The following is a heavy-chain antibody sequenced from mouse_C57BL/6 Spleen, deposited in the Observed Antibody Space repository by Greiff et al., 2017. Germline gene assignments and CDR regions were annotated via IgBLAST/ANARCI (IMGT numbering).Heavy chain of an antibody. V-gene: IGHV5-9-1*02. CDR3: TRDQFITTVVATPRAMDY. CDR1: GFTFSSYA. J-gene: IGHJ4*01. Sequence: EVKLVESGEGLVKPGGSLKLSCAASGFTFSSYAMSWVRQTPEKRLEWVAYISSGGDYIYYADTVKGRFTISRDNARNTLYLQMSSLKSEDTAMYYCTRDQFITTVVATPRAMDYWGQGTSVTVSS. CDR2: ISSGGDYI. D-gene: IGHD1-1*01.